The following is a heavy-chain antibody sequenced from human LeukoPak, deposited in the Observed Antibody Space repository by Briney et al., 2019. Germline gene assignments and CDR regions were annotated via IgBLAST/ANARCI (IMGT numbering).Heavy chain of an antibody. D-gene: IGHD4/OR15-4a*01. CDR3: TRPYGD. Sequence: GGSLRLSCAASGFIFSGSTMHWVAQAPGKGLEWVGHIRNKANSYATAYAASVKGRFTISRDDSKNTAYLQMNSLKIEDTAVYYCTRPYGDWGQGTLVTVSS. CDR2: IRNKANSYAT. CDR1: GFIFSGST. V-gene: IGHV3-73*01. J-gene: IGHJ4*02.